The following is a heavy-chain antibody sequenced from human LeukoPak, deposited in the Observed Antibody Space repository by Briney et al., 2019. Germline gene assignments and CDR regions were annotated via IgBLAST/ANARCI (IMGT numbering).Heavy chain of an antibody. CDR2: ISVSGSTI. J-gene: IGHJ5*02. Sequence: GGSLRLSCAASGFAFNSYEMNWVRQAPGKGLEWVSHISVSGSTIYYADSVKGRFTISRDDSKNSLYLQMNSLRAEDTAVYYCARDRAAADPWGQGTLVTVSS. V-gene: IGHV3-48*03. CDR3: ARDRAAADP. CDR1: GFAFNSYE. D-gene: IGHD6-13*01.